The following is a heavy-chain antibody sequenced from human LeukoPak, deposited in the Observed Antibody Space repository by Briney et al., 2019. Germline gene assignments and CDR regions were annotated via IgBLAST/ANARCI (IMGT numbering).Heavy chain of an antibody. Sequence: GGSLRLSCAASGFTFSTYGMHWVRQAPGKGLEWAAFIRYDGSNKYYADSVKGRFTISRDNSKNTLYLQMNSLRAEDTAVYYCAKDWPYNYDSSGYFHDYWGQGTLVTVSS. V-gene: IGHV3-30*02. CDR3: AKDWPYNYDSSGYFHDY. CDR1: GFTFSTYG. CDR2: IRYDGSNK. D-gene: IGHD3-22*01. J-gene: IGHJ4*02.